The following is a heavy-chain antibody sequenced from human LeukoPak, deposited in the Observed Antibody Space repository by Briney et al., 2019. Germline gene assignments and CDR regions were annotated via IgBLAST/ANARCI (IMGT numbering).Heavy chain of an antibody. CDR3: ARAGATVMTQRYETEYFQH. CDR2: IYAGGNT. V-gene: IGHV3-53*01. D-gene: IGHD4-23*01. CDR1: GFTVSSNY. Sequence: PGGSLRLSCAASGFTVSSNYMNWVRQAPGKGLEWVSVIYAGGNTYYADSVKGRFTISRDNSKNTLYLQMNSLRVEDTAVYYCARAGATVMTQRYETEYFQHWGQGTLVTVSS. J-gene: IGHJ1*01.